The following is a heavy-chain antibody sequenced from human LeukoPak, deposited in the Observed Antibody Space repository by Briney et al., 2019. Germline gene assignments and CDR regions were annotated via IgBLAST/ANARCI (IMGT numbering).Heavy chain of an antibody. CDR3: ASSPLGELSLFKYYFDY. J-gene: IGHJ4*02. V-gene: IGHV1-69*01. Sequence: SVKVSCKASGGTFSSYAISWVRQAPRQGLEWMGGIIPIFGTANYAQKFQGRVTITADESTSTAYMELSSLRSEDTAVYYCASSPLGELSLFKYYFDYWGQGTLVTVSS. D-gene: IGHD3-16*02. CDR2: IIPIFGTA. CDR1: GGTFSSYA.